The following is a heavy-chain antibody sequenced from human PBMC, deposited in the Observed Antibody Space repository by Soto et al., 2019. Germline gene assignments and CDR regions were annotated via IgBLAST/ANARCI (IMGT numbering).Heavy chain of an antibody. V-gene: IGHV1-8*01. CDR1: GYTFTSYD. CDR3: AGEVSEGHLTYNYKSYGMDA. Sequence: ASVKVSCKASGYTFTSYDINWVRQATGQGLEWMGWMNPNSGNTGYAQKFQGRVTMTRNTSISTAYMELSSLRSEDTAVYYCAGEVSEGHLTYNYKSYGMDAWGQGTTVTVSS. CDR2: MNPNSGNT. J-gene: IGHJ6*01. D-gene: IGHD2-21*01.